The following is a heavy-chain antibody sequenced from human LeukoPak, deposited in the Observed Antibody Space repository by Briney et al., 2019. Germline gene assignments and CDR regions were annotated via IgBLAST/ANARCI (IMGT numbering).Heavy chain of an antibody. CDR3: GRAKGTYSSSWYY. CDR2: LYLGGST. J-gene: IGHJ4*02. D-gene: IGHD6-13*01. Sequence: SETLSFTCTVSGVSICSFYWRWMPPRQGQGRVGSGYLYLGGSTNSHPSLKRRVNTPEDTAKNHFSVKMSAVTAADAAYFFWGRAKGTYSSSWYYWGQGTLVTLS. CDR1: GVSICSFY. V-gene: IGHV4-59*01.